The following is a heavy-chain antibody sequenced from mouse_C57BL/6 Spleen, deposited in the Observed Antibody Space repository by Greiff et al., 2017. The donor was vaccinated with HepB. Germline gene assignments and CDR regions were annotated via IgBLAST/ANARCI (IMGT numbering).Heavy chain of an antibody. CDR3: ARGENWDSWFAY. V-gene: IGHV1-52*01. J-gene: IGHJ3*01. D-gene: IGHD4-1*01. CDR1: GYTFTSYW. CDR2: IDPSDSET. Sequence: QVQLQQPGAELVRPGSSVKLSCKASGYTFTSYWMHWVKQRPIQGLEWIGNIDPSDSETHYNQKFKDKATLTVDKSSSTAYMQLSSLTSEDSAVYYCARGENWDSWFAYWGQGTLVTVSA.